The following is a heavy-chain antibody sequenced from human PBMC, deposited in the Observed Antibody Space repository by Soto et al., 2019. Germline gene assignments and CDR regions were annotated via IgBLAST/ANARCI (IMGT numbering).Heavy chain of an antibody. CDR2: ISGSGGST. J-gene: IGHJ4*02. D-gene: IGHD3-3*01. Sequence: PGGSLRLSCAASGFTFSSYAMSWVRQAPGKGLEWVSAISGSGGSTYYADSVKGRFTISRDNSKNTLYLQMSSLRADDTAVYYCVRDGPHITIFGYEDYWGQGNLVTVSS. CDR1: GFTFSSYA. CDR3: VRDGPHITIFGYEDY. V-gene: IGHV3-23*01.